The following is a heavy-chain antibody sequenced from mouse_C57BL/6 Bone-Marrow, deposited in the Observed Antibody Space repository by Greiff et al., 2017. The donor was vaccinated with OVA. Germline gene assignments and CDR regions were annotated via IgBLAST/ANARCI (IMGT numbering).Heavy chain of an antibody. V-gene: IGHV2-2*01. D-gene: IGHD2-4*01. CDR3: ATYDYDGY. CDR2: IWSGGST. J-gene: IGHJ3*01. Sequence: QVHVKQSGPGLVQPSQSLSITCTVSGFSLTSYGVHWVRQSPGKGLEWLGVIWSGGSTDYNAAFISRLSISKDNSKGQVFFKMNSLQADDTAIYYCATYDYDGYWGQGTLVTVSA. CDR1: GFSLTSYG.